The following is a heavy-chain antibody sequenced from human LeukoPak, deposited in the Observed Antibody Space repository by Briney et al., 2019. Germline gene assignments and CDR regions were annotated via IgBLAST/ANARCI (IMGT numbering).Heavy chain of an antibody. V-gene: IGHV4-34*01. CDR2: INHSGST. CDR1: GGSFSGCY. CDR3: ARLRGWYFYFDY. D-gene: IGHD6-19*01. J-gene: IGHJ4*02. Sequence: SETLSLTCAVYGGSFSGCYWSWIRQPPGKGLEWIGEINHSGSTNYNPSLKSRVTISVDTSKNQFSLKLSSVTAADTAVYYCARLRGWYFYFDYWGQGTLVTVSS.